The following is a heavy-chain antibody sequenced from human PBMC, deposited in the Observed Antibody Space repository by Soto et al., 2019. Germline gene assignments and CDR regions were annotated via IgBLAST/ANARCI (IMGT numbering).Heavy chain of an antibody. J-gene: IGHJ4*02. CDR1: GYTFTGYY. Sequence: ASVKVSCKASGYTFTGYYMHWVRQAPGQGLEWMGWINPNSGGTNYAQKFQGWVTMTRDTSISTAYMELSRLRSDDTAVYYCARDARGDEAQMDYGGQGTMVTVSS. CDR3: ARDARGDEAQMDY. CDR2: INPNSGGT. D-gene: IGHD3-10*01. V-gene: IGHV1-2*04.